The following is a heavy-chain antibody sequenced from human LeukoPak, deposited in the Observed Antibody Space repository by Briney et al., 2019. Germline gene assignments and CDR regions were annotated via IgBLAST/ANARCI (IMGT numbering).Heavy chain of an antibody. CDR2: ISGSGGST. D-gene: IGHD5-18*01. CDR3: AKDPGGLWLLKTVNYYFDY. CDR1: GLTFSSYA. J-gene: IGHJ4*02. V-gene: IGHV3-23*01. Sequence: PGGSLRLSCAASGLTFSSYAMSWVRQAPGKGLEWVSAISGSGGSTYYADSVKGRFTISRDNSKNTLYLQTNSLRAEDTAVYYCAKDPGGLWLLKTVNYYFDYWGQGTLVTVSS.